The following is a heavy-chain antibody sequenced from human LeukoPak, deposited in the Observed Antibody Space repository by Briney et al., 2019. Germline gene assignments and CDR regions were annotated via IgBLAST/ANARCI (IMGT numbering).Heavy chain of an antibody. D-gene: IGHD5-18*01. CDR1: GFTFDDYT. CDR3: AKDHTARGALDYYYMDV. CDR2: ISWDGGST. V-gene: IGHV3-43*01. J-gene: IGHJ6*03. Sequence: GGSLRLSCAASGFTFDDYTMHWVRQAPGKGLEWVSLISWDGGSTYYADSVKGRFTISRDNSKNSLYLQMNSLRTEDTALYYCAKDHTARGALDYYYMDVWGKGTTVTVSS.